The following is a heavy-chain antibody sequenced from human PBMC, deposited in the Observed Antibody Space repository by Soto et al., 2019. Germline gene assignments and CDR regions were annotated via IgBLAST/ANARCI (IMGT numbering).Heavy chain of an antibody. V-gene: IGHV3-33*05. D-gene: IGHD6-19*01. CDR2: ISFGGTDK. Sequence: QVQLVESGGGVVQPGRSLRLSCAASGVTCKTYGMHWVRQAPGKGLELVAVISFGGTDKYYADSVKGRFSISRDNSKSTLDLQMNNLTADDIAVYYFAREQWLRECYFYAVDVGGQGTRVTVSS. J-gene: IGHJ6*02. CDR1: GVTCKTYG. CDR3: AREQWLRECYFYAVDV.